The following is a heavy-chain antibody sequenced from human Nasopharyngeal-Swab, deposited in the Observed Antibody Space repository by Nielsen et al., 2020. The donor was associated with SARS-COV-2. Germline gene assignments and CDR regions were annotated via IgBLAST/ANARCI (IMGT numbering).Heavy chain of an antibody. Sequence: SVKVSCKASGYTFSNYGISWVRQAPGQGLEWMGGIIVNLGMTKYAQKFKDSVIINADESTGTAYMELSSLRSEDTAVYYCATWGIGYGENAHATFDSWGQGTQVTVSS. V-gene: IGHV1-69*10. CDR2: IIVNLGMT. D-gene: IGHD4-17*01. CDR1: GYTFSNYG. J-gene: IGHJ4*02. CDR3: ATWGIGYGENAHATFDS.